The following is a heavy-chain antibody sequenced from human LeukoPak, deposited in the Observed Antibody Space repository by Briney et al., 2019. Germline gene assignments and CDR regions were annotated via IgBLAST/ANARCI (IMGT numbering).Heavy chain of an antibody. D-gene: IGHD6-13*01. Sequence: ASVKVSCKASGFTFTRYYIHWVRQAPGQGLEWMGWKSLNSGGTNYAQKFQGSVTMTRDTSISTAYMDLSSLRPDDAAVYYCVTSTGYASSWGAFDIWGQGTMVTVSS. J-gene: IGHJ3*02. CDR1: GFTFTRYY. CDR2: KSLNSGGT. CDR3: VTSTGYASSWGAFDI. V-gene: IGHV1-2*02.